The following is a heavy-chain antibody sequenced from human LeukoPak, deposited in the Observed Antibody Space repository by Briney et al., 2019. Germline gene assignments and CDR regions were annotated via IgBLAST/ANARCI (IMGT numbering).Heavy chain of an antibody. CDR2: IIPIFGTA. CDR3: ARTNRARDGYNEGYYYYGMDV. CDR1: GGTFSSYA. V-gene: IGHV1-69*01. D-gene: IGHD5-24*01. Sequence: SVKVSCKASGGTFSSYAIGWVRQAPGQGLEWMGGIIPIFGTANYAQKFQGRVTITADESTSTAYMELSSLRSEDTAVYYCARTNRARDGYNEGYYYYGMDVWGQGTTVTVSS. J-gene: IGHJ6*02.